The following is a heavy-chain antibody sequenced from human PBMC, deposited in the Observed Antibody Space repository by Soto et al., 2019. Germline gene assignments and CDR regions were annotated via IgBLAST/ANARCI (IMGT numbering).Heavy chain of an antibody. CDR3: ARDLASYSRHGVRY. CDR1: GFTFSSYG. CDR2: IWYDGSNK. Sequence: GGSLRLSCAASGFTFSSYGMHWVRQAPGKGLEWVAVIWYDGSNKYYADSVKGRFTISRDNSKNTLYLQMNSLRAEDTAVYYCARDLASYSRHGVRYWGQGTLVTVS. J-gene: IGHJ1*01. D-gene: IGHD6-13*01. V-gene: IGHV3-33*01.